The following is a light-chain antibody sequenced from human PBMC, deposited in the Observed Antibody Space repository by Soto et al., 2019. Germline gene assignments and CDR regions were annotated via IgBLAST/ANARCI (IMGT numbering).Light chain of an antibody. Sequence: EIVMTQSPATLSVSPGERATLFCRASHSVSSSLAWYQQKPGQAPRLLIHGASTRATGIPARFSGSGSGTEFTLTISSLQPEDFATYYCQQANSFPRTFGQGTRLEIK. J-gene: IGKJ5*01. CDR2: GAS. CDR1: HSVSSS. CDR3: QQANSFPRT. V-gene: IGKV3-15*01.